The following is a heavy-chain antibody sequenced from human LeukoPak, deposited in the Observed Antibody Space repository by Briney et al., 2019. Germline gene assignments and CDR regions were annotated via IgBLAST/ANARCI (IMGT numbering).Heavy chain of an antibody. CDR3: ARGGVSSGYDLVLNYYYYGMDV. Sequence: ASVKVSCKASGYTFTSYDINWVRQATGQGLEWMGWMNPNSGNTGYAQKFQGRVTMTRNTSISTAYMELSSLRSEDTAVYYCARGGVSSGYDLVLNYYYYGMDVWGQGTTVTVSS. J-gene: IGHJ6*02. V-gene: IGHV1-8*01. CDR2: MNPNSGNT. CDR1: GYTFTSYD. D-gene: IGHD5-12*01.